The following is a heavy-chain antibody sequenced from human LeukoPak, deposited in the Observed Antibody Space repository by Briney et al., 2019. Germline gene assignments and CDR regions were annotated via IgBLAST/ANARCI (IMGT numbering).Heavy chain of an antibody. J-gene: IGHJ6*04. D-gene: IGHD2-15*01. CDR1: GYTFTGYY. V-gene: IGHV1-2*04. CDR3: ARGLGYCSGGSCYWGDYYGMDV. Sequence: GASVKVSCKASGYTFTGYYMHWVRQAPGQGLEWMGWINPNSGGTNYAQKFQGWVTMTRDTSISTAYMELSRLRSDDTAAYYCARGLGYCSGGSCYWGDYYGMDVWGKGTTVTVSS. CDR2: INPNSGGT.